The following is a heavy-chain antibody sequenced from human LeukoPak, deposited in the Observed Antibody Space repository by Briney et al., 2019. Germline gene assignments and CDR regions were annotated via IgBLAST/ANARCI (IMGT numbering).Heavy chain of an antibody. Sequence: TGGSLRLSCAASGFSFRNYWMGWVRQAPGKGLEWVANTKPDGSAEYYADSVRGRFIVSRDNANNLLYLQMNRLRAEDTAVYYCARDGGLHTNFDYWGQGTLLTVSS. J-gene: IGHJ4*02. CDR1: GFSFRNYW. D-gene: IGHD2-15*01. V-gene: IGHV3-7*01. CDR3: ARDGGLHTNFDY. CDR2: TKPDGSAE.